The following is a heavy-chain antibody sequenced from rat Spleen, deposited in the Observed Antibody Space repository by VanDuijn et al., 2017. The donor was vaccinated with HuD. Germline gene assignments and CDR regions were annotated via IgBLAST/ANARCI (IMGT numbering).Heavy chain of an antibody. Sequence: EVKLVESGSGLVQPGRSLKLSCAASGFNFNDYWMGWVRQAPGKGLEWIEEINKDSSTINYTPSLKDKFTISRDNAQNTMYLQMSKLGSEETSTYHCASHRHYSVYVMDAWGQGASVTVSS. J-gene: IGHJ4*01. V-gene: IGHV4-2*01. CDR3: ASHRHYSVYVMDA. CDR1: GFNFNDYW. D-gene: IGHD1-1*01. CDR2: INKDSSTI.